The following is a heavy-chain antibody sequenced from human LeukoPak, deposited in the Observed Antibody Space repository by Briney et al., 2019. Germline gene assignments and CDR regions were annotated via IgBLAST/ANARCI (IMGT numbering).Heavy chain of an antibody. D-gene: IGHD3-16*02. J-gene: IGHJ4*02. V-gene: IGHV1-69*04. CDR2: IIPILGIA. CDR1: GYTFTSYG. Sequence: GASVKVSCKASGYTFTSYGISWVRQAPGQGLEWMGRIIPILGIANYAQKFQGRVTITADKSTSTAYMELSSLRSEDTAVYYCARDNGYDYVWGSYRPSLFDYWGQGTLVTVSS. CDR3: ARDNGYDYVWGSYRPSLFDY.